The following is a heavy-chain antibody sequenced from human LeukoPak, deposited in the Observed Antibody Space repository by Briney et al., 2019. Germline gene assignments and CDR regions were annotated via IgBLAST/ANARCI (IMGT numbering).Heavy chain of an antibody. Sequence: GGSLRLSCAASGFTLSTYTMNWVRQASGKGLQWFSYISSSSSTIYYADSVKGRFTISRDNAKNSLYLQMNSLRDEDTAVYYCAREYSSSSGRAFDIWGQGTMVTVSS. V-gene: IGHV3-48*02. D-gene: IGHD6-6*01. CDR1: GFTLSTYT. CDR2: ISSSSSTI. J-gene: IGHJ3*02. CDR3: AREYSSSSGRAFDI.